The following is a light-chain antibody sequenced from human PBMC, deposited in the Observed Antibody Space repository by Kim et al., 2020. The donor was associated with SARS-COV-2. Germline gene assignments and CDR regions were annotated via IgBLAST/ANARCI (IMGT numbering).Light chain of an antibody. CDR1: NLGNKF. CDR3: QAWDTTSVV. Sequence: SYELTQPPSVSVSLGQTARITCSGDNLGNKFASWYQQRPGQSPVLVIYQDVKRPAGIPERFSGSNSGATATLTISGTQAMDEADYYCQAWDTTSVVFGGGTQLTVL. V-gene: IGLV3-1*01. CDR2: QDV. J-gene: IGLJ3*02.